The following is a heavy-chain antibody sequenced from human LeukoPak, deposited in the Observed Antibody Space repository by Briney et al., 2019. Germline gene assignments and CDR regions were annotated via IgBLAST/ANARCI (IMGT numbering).Heavy chain of an antibody. CDR1: GGSISSYY. CDR2: IYYSGST. D-gene: IGHD4-23*01. V-gene: IGHV4-59*01. CDR3: ARAPRDYGGNSGL. Sequence: SETLSLTCTVSGGSISSYYWSWIRQPPGKGLEWIGYIYYSGSTNYNPSLKSRVTISVDTSKNQFSLKLSSVTAADTAVYYCARAPRDYGGNSGLWGQGTLVTVSS. J-gene: IGHJ4*02.